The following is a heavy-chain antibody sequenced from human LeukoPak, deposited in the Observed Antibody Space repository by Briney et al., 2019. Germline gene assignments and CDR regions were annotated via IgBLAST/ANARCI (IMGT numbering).Heavy chain of an antibody. D-gene: IGHD6-19*01. J-gene: IGHJ4*02. CDR3: ARRGYSSGWYPFDY. CDR1: GGSISSSSYY. V-gene: IGHV4-39*01. Sequence: SETLSLTCTVSGGSISSSSYYWGWVRQPPGKGLEWIGSIYYSGSTYSNPSLKSRVTISVDTSKNQFSLKLSSVTAADTAVYYCARRGYSSGWYPFDYWGQGTLVTVSS. CDR2: IYYSGST.